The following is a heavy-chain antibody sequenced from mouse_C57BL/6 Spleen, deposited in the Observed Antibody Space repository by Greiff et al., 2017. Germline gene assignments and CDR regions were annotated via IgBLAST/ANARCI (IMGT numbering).Heavy chain of an antibody. Sequence: QVQLQQSGAELARPGASVKLSCKASGYTFTSYGISWVKQRTGQGLAWIGEIYPRSGNTYYNEKFKGKATLTADKSSSTAYMELRSLTSEDSAVYFCARRSWDQFAYWGQGTLVTVSA. CDR1: GYTFTSYG. V-gene: IGHV1-81*01. CDR2: IYPRSGNT. CDR3: ARRSWDQFAY. D-gene: IGHD4-1*01. J-gene: IGHJ3*01.